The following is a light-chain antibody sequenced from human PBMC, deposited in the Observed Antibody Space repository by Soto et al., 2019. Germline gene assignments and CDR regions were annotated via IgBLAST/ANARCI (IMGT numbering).Light chain of an antibody. Sequence: DLQMTQSPSSVSASVGDRVTITSRASQGISNWLAWYQQKPGKAPNLLIYAASCWQSGVPSRFSGSGSGKDFTLTISSLQPEDFATYYCQQANSFPLTFGGGTKVEIK. V-gene: IGKV1-12*01. J-gene: IGKJ4*01. CDR1: QGISNW. CDR3: QQANSFPLT. CDR2: AAS.